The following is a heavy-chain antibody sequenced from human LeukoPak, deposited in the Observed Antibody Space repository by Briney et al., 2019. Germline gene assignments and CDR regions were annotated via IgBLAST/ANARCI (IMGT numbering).Heavy chain of an antibody. J-gene: IGHJ6*03. V-gene: IGHV4-39*01. CDR1: AGSISSSSYS. Sequence: SETLSLTCTVSAGSISSSSYSWGWIRQPPGKGLEWIGSIYYSGSTYYNPSLKSRVTISVDTSKNQFSLKLSSVTAADTAVYYCARTTEGYCRSTSYSWCYYYYMDVWGKGTTVTVSS. D-gene: IGHD2-2*01. CDR3: ARTTEGYCRSTSYSWCYYYYMDV. CDR2: IYYSGST.